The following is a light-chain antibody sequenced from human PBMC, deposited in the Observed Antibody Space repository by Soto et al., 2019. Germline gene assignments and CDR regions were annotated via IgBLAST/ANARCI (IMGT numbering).Light chain of an antibody. Sequence: EIVLTQSPGTLALSPGERATLSCRASQSVSRTYLAWYQQKPGQAPRLLVYGVSIRAAGIPDRFSGSGSGTDFTLTINRLEPEDFAVYYCHHYGTSPYTFGQGTKLDI. V-gene: IGKV3-20*01. CDR3: HHYGTSPYT. CDR1: QSVSRTY. J-gene: IGKJ2*01. CDR2: GVS.